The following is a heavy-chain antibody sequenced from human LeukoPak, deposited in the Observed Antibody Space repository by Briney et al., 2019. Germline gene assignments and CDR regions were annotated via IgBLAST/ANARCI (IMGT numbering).Heavy chain of an antibody. V-gene: IGHV3-21*01. D-gene: IGHD2-15*01. J-gene: IGHJ4*02. CDR1: GFTFSSYS. CDR2: ISSGSTHI. Sequence: GGSLRLSCSASGFTFSSYSVNWVRQAPGKGLEWVSSISSGSTHIYYADSVKGRFTLSRDNAKNSLYLQMNSLRAEDTAVYYCASSSGASWGYFDYWGQGTLVTVSS. CDR3: ASSSGASWGYFDY.